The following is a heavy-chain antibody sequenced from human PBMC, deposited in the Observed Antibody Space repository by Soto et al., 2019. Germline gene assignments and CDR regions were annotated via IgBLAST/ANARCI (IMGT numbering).Heavy chain of an antibody. Sequence: GASVKVSCKASGGTFSSYAISWVRQAPGQGLEWMGGIIPIFGTANYAQKFQGGVTITADESTSTAYMELSSLRSEDTAVYYCAREYYYDSSGYSPFFDYWGQGTLVTVSS. V-gene: IGHV1-69*13. CDR2: IIPIFGTA. D-gene: IGHD3-22*01. J-gene: IGHJ4*02. CDR3: AREYYYDSSGYSPFFDY. CDR1: GGTFSSYA.